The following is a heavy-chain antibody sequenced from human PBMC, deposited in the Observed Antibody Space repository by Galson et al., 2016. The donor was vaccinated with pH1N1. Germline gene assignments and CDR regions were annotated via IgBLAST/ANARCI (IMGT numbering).Heavy chain of an antibody. J-gene: IGHJ3*02. Sequence: SLRLSCAASGFGFSSYAMSWVRQAPGRGLEWVSSVSGSGGYTYDADSVKGRFTISRDNSNSTLYLQMNSLRVEDTALYYCAKATFGGYDLDAFDIWGQGTMVTVSS. CDR3: AKATFGGYDLDAFDI. CDR2: VSGSGGYT. D-gene: IGHD5-12*01. CDR1: GFGFSSYA. V-gene: IGHV3-23*01.